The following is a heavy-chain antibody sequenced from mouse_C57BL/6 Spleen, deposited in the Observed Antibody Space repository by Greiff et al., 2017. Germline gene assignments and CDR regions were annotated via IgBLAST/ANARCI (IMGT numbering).Heavy chain of an antibody. CDR3: ARPYYGRGWYFDV. J-gene: IGHJ1*03. V-gene: IGHV1-26*01. CDR2: INPNNGGT. Sequence: EVQLQQSGPELVKPGASVKISCKASGYTFTDYYMNWVKQSHGKSLEWIGDINPNNGGTSYNQKFKGKATLTVDKSSSTAYMELRSLTSEDSAVYYCARPYYGRGWYFDVWGTGTTVTVSS. CDR1: GYTFTDYY. D-gene: IGHD1-1*01.